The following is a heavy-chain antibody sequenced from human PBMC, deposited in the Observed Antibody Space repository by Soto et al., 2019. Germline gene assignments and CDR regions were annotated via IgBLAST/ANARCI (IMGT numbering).Heavy chain of an antibody. V-gene: IGHV3-74*01. CDR3: AKGQWLVQAGYFDY. CDR2: INSDGSST. Sequence: GGSLRLSCAASGFTFSSYWMHWVRQAPGKGLVWVSRINSDGSSTRNADSVKGRFTISRDNAKNTLYLQMNSLRAEDTAVYYCAKGQWLVQAGYFDYWGQGTLVTVSS. J-gene: IGHJ4*02. CDR1: GFTFSSYW. D-gene: IGHD6-19*01.